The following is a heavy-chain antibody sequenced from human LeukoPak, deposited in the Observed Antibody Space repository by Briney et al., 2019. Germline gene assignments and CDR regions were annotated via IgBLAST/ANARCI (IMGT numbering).Heavy chain of an antibody. V-gene: IGHV3-74*01. CDR2: ITDDVNNR. CDR3: VRDYGSGWHFDY. Sequence: GGSLRLSCAASGFTFSSYWMHWVRQAPGKGLVWVSRITDDVNNRLYADSVKGRFTISRDNAKNTLYLQMNSLRAEDTAVYFCVRDYGSGWHFDYWGQGTLVTASS. CDR1: GFTFSSYW. J-gene: IGHJ4*02. D-gene: IGHD6-19*01.